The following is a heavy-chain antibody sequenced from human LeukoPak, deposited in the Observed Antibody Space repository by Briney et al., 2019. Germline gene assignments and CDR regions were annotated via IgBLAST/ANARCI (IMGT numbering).Heavy chain of an antibody. CDR2: IYSGGST. CDR3: ARGGWGTYDPGNLDF. J-gene: IGHJ4*02. Sequence: GGSLRLSCAASGFNVSRNYMNWVRQAPGKGLEWVSVIYSGGSTYYADSVKGRFTISRDISKNTLYLQINSLRAEDTALYYCARGGWGTYDPGNLDFWGQGTLVTVSS. D-gene: IGHD6-19*01. V-gene: IGHV3-53*01. CDR1: GFNVSRNY.